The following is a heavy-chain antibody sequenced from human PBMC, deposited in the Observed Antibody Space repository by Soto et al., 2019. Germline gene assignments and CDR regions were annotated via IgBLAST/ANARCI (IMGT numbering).Heavy chain of an antibody. CDR3: AKDIRASTTWIQLWSAFDY. V-gene: IGHV3-30*18. Sequence: ESGGGVVQPGRSLRLSCAASGFTFSSYGMHWVRQAPGKGLEWVAVISYDGSNKYYADSVKGRFTISRDNSKNTLYLQMNSLRAEDTAVYYCAKDIRASTTWIQLWSAFDYWGQGTLVTVSS. D-gene: IGHD5-18*01. CDR1: GFTFSSYG. CDR2: ISYDGSNK. J-gene: IGHJ4*02.